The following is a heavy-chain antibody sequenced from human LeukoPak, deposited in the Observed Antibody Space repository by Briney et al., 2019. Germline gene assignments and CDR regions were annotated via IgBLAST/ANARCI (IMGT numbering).Heavy chain of an antibody. CDR2: INHSGST. CDR1: GGPLSGYY. V-gene: IGHV4-34*01. J-gene: IGHJ6*04. D-gene: IGHD6-19*01. Sequence: PSETLSLTCAVYGGPLSGYYWTWIRQPPGKGLEWIGEINHSGSTNYNPSLKSRVTISVDTSKSQFSLKLSSVTAADTAVYYCARTIAVAGTLYYYCGMDVWGKGTTVTVSS. CDR3: ARTIAVAGTLYYYCGMDV.